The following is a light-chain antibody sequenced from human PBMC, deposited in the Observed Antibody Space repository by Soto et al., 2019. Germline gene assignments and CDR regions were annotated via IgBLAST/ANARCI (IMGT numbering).Light chain of an antibody. V-gene: IGKV3-15*01. CDR3: QQYASWSPFT. J-gene: IGKJ5*01. CDR2: GAS. CDR1: QSVGNK. Sequence: EIVLTQSPVTLSVSTGERATLSCRASQSVGNKLGWYQQRPGQAPRLLIIGASTRATGVPAKFSGSGSGTEFSLTLNNLQSEDSAIYYCQQYASWSPFTFGQGTRLEIK.